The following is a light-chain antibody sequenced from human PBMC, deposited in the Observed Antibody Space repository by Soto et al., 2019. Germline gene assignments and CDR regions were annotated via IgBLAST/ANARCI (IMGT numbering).Light chain of an antibody. Sequence: QSALTQPASVSGSPGQSITISCTGTSSDVGGYNYVSWYQQHPGKAPKLMIYEVSNRPSGVSNRFSGSKSGNTAPLTISGLQAEDEADYYCSSYTSSSTPYVFGTGTKLTV. CDR2: EVS. CDR3: SSYTSSSTPYV. CDR1: SSDVGGYNY. V-gene: IGLV2-14*01. J-gene: IGLJ1*01.